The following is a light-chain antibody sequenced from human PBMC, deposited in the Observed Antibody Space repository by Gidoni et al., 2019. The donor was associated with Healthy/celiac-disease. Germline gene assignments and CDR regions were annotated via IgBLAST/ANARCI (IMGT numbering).Light chain of an antibody. CDR2: GAS. V-gene: IGKV3-15*01. J-gene: IGKJ4*01. CDR1: QSVSSN. Sequence: EIVMPQSPATLSVSPGERATLSCRASQSVSSNLAWYQQKPGQAPRLLIYGASTRATGIPARFSGSGSGTEFTLTISSLQSEDFAVYYCQQYNNWPLQLTFGGGTKVEIK. CDR3: QQYNNWPLQLT.